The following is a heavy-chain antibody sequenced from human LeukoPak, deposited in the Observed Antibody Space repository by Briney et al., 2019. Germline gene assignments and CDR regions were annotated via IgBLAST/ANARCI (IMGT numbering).Heavy chain of an antibody. Sequence: GRSLRLSCAASGFTFSTYGMHWVRQAPGKGLEWVAVISYDGSNKYYADSVKGRFTISRDNSKNTLYLQINSLRAEDTAVYYCAREYSGSFHWGQGTLVTVSS. CDR1: GFTFSTYG. D-gene: IGHD1-26*01. CDR3: AREYSGSFH. V-gene: IGHV3-30*03. CDR2: ISYDGSNK. J-gene: IGHJ4*02.